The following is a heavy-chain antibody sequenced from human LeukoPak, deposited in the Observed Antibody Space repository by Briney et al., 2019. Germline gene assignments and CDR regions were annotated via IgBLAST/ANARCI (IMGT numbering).Heavy chain of an antibody. D-gene: IGHD6-13*01. Sequence: ASVKVSCKASGYTFTSSDISWVRQATGQGLEWMGWINPNSGNTGYAQKFQGRVTMTRNTSISTAYMDLSSLRSEDTAVYYCARGMVSSSWFDPWGQGTLVTVSS. CDR3: ARGMVSSSWFDP. J-gene: IGHJ5*02. V-gene: IGHV1-8*01. CDR2: INPNSGNT. CDR1: GYTFTSSD.